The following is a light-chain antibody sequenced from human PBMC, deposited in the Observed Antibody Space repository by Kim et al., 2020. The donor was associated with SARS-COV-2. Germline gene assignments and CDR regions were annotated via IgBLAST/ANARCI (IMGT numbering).Light chain of an antibody. CDR1: SSDVGYYNY. V-gene: IGLV2-8*01. Sequence: GETVTISCTGTSSDVGYYNYVSWYQQHPGKAPKLMIYEVNKRPSGVPDRFSGSKSGNTASLTVSGLQTEDEADYYCASYTGSNDFVFGTGTKLTVL. CDR2: EVN. J-gene: IGLJ1*01. CDR3: ASYTGSNDFV.